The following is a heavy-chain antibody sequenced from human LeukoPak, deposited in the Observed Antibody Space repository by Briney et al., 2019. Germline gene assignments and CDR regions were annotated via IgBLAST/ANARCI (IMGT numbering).Heavy chain of an antibody. J-gene: IGHJ2*01. CDR1: GGSFSGYY. Sequence: SETLSLTCAVYGGSFSGYYWSWIRQPPGKGLERIGEINHSGSTNYNPSLKSRVTISVDTSKNQFSLKLSSVTAADTAVYYCARGPGNWGDWYFDLWGRGTLVTVSS. D-gene: IGHD7-27*01. V-gene: IGHV4-34*01. CDR3: ARGPGNWGDWYFDL. CDR2: INHSGST.